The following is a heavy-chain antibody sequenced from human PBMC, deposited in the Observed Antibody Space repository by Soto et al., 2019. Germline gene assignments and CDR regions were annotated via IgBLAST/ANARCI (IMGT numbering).Heavy chain of an antibody. V-gene: IGHV4-34*12. CDR1: GASLGGFH. Sequence: QVRLEQWGAGLLKPSETLSLTCAIYGASLGGFHWTWLRQAPGKGLEWIGELIHCGSTHYNPSLKSRVSFSLDTSKNQFSLHLMSVTAADTAVYYCARSPVGYDYVRQTWREVGDSFDIWGRGTMVTVSS. CDR2: LIHCGST. J-gene: IGHJ3*02. CDR3: ARSPVGYDYVRQTWREVGDSFDI. D-gene: IGHD3-16*01.